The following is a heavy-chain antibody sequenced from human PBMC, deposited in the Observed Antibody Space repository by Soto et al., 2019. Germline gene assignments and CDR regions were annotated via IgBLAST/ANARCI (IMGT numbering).Heavy chain of an antibody. CDR2: ISYDGSNK. J-gene: IGHJ6*02. CDR3: AKDPGGVGATTDYYYYGMDV. CDR1: GFTFSSYG. D-gene: IGHD1-26*01. V-gene: IGHV3-30*18. Sequence: QVQLVESGGGVVQPGRSLRLSCAASGFTFSSYGMHWVRQAPGKGLEWVAVISYDGSNKYYADSVKGRFTISRDNSKNTLYLQMNSLRAEDTAVYYCAKDPGGVGATTDYYYYGMDVWGQGTTVTVSS.